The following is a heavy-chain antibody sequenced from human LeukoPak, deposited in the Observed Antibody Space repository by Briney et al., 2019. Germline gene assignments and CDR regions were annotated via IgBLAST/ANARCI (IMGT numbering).Heavy chain of an antibody. Sequence: GSSVTVSCTASGGTFSSYAISWVRQAPGQGLEWMGGIIPIFGTANYAQKFQGRVTITADESTSTAYMELSSLRSEDTAVYYCAREGSDYGSGSYYGSFDYWGQGTLVTVSS. CDR2: IIPIFGTA. V-gene: IGHV1-69*01. D-gene: IGHD3-10*01. CDR3: AREGSDYGSGSYYGSFDY. J-gene: IGHJ4*02. CDR1: GGTFSSYA.